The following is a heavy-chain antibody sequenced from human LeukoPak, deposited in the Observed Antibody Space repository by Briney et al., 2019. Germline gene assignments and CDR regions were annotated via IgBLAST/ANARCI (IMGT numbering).Heavy chain of an antibody. D-gene: IGHD3-16*02. CDR3: ARSSTPYDYVWGSYRY. Sequence: GASVKVSCKASGYTFTDYYIHWVRQAPGQGLEWMGWINPNSGGTNYAQKFQGRVTMTKDTSISTAYMELSRLRSDDTAVYYCARSSTPYDYVWGSYRYWGQGTLVTVSS. V-gene: IGHV1-2*02. CDR2: INPNSGGT. J-gene: IGHJ4*02. CDR1: GYTFTDYY.